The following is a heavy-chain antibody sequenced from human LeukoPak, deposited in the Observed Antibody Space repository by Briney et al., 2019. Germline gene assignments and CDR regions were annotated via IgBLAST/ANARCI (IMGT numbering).Heavy chain of an antibody. Sequence: SETLSLTCTVSRYSISSGYYWGWIRQPPGKGLEWIGSIYHSGSTYYNPSLKSRVTISVDTSKNQFSLKLSSVTAADTAVYYCARATYYYDSSGYWTLEFDFDIWGQGTMVTVSS. J-gene: IGHJ3*02. V-gene: IGHV4-38-2*02. D-gene: IGHD3-22*01. CDR3: ARATYYYDSSGYWTLEFDFDI. CDR2: IYHSGST. CDR1: RYSISSGYY.